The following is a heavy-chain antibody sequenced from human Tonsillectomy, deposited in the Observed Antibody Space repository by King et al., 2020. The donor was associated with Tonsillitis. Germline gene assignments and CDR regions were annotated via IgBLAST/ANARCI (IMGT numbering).Heavy chain of an antibody. CDR1: GFTFSSYA. CDR2: ISGSGVST. Sequence: VQLVESGGGLVQPGGSLRLSCAASGFTFSSYAMSWVRQAPGKGLEWVSGISGSGVSTYYADSVKGRFTISRDNSKNTLYLQMNSLRAEDKAVFYCAKDHGKGYCTNGVCYNFDYWGPGTLVTVSS. V-gene: IGHV3-23*04. CDR3: AKDHGKGYCTNGVCYNFDY. J-gene: IGHJ4*02. D-gene: IGHD2-8*01.